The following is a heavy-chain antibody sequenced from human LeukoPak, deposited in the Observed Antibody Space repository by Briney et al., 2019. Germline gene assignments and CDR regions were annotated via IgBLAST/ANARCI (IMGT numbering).Heavy chain of an antibody. J-gene: IGHJ6*02. Sequence: PSETLSLTCTVSGGSISSYYWSWIRQPPGKGLEWIGYIYYSGSTNYNPSLKSRVTISVDTSKNQFSLKLSSVTAADTAVYYCARGGITMVRGVRGYYYGMDVWGQGTTVTVSS. CDR3: ARGGITMVRGVRGYYYGMDV. CDR1: GGSISSYY. V-gene: IGHV4-59*01. CDR2: IYYSGST. D-gene: IGHD3-10*01.